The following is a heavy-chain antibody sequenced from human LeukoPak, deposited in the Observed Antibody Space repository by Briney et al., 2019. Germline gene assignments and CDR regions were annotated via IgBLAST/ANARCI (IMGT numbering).Heavy chain of an antibody. V-gene: IGHV3-7*05. J-gene: IGHJ3*01. CDR1: GFSFSTSS. Sequence: GGSLRFSCATSGFSFSTSSMNWVRQAPGKGLEWVAYIKKDGSEEKYVDSVKGRFTISRDNTKNSLYLQMGSLRVEDTAVYYCTKEGMWGQGTMVTVSS. CDR2: IKKDGSEE. CDR3: TKEGM.